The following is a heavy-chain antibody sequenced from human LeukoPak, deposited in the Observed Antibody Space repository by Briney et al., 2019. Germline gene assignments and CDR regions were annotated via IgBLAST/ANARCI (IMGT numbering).Heavy chain of an antibody. Sequence: SETLSLTCTVSGDSISSSSYYWEWIRQPPGKGLEWIGSTFYSGSTYYNPSLKSRVTISVDTSKNQFSLKLSSVTAADTAVYYCARLTMVRGALNYFDYWGQGTLVTVSS. J-gene: IGHJ4*02. CDR1: GDSISSSSYY. D-gene: IGHD3-10*01. V-gene: IGHV4-39*01. CDR3: ARLTMVRGALNYFDY. CDR2: TFYSGST.